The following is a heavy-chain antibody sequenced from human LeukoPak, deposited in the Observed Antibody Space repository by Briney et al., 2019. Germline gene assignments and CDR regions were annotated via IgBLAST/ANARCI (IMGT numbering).Heavy chain of an antibody. CDR2: IIPIFGTA. J-gene: IGHJ6*02. V-gene: IGHV1-69*13. CDR3: AREGLYYYGMDV. CDR1: GGTFSSYA. Sequence: SVKVSCKASGGTFSSYAISWVRQAPGQGLEWMGGIIPIFGTANYAQKFQGRVTITADESTSTAYMELSSLRSEDTAVYYCAREGLYYYGMDVWGQGTAVTVSS.